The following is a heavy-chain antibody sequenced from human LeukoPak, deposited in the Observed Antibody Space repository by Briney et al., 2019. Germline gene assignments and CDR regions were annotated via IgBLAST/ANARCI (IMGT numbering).Heavy chain of an antibody. Sequence: PSETLSLTCTVSGGSISSGDYYWGGLRQPRGKGLEWIGYIYYSGSTYYHPSLESRFTISVDTSKNQFSLKLSSVTAADTAVYYCARAGRYCSSTSCYIWFDPWGQGTLVTVSS. CDR3: ARAGRYCSSTSCYIWFDP. CDR2: IYYSGST. D-gene: IGHD2-2*02. V-gene: IGHV4-30-4*01. CDR1: GGSISSGDYY. J-gene: IGHJ5*02.